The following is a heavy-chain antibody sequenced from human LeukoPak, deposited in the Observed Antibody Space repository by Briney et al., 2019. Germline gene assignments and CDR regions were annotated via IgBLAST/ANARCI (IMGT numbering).Heavy chain of an antibody. CDR2: ISGSGGST. CDR3: SKDYSSGWYYFDY. CDR1: GFTFSSYA. D-gene: IGHD6-19*01. V-gene: IGHV3-23*01. J-gene: IGHJ4*02. Sequence: GGSLRLSCAASGFTFSSYAMSWVRQAPGKGLEWVSAISGSGGSTYYADSVKGRFTISRDNSKNTLYLQMNSLRAEDTAVYYCSKDYSSGWYYFDYWGQGTLVTVSS.